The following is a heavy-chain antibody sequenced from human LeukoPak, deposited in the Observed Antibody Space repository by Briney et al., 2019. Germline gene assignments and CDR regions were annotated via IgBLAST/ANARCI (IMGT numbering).Heavy chain of an antibody. J-gene: IGHJ3*02. Sequence: GGSLRLSCAASGFTFSSYGMSWVRQAPGKGLEWVSAISGSGGSTYYADSVKGRFTISRDNSKNTLYLQMNSRRAEDTAVYYCAKVGYSYGYEGAFDIWGQGTMVTVSS. CDR3: AKVGYSYGYEGAFDI. V-gene: IGHV3-23*01. CDR2: ISGSGGST. D-gene: IGHD5-18*01. CDR1: GFTFSSYG.